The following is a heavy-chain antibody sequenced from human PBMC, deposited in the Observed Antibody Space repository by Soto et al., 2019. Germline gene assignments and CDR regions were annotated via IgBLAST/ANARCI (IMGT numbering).Heavy chain of an antibody. CDR2: IYYGGAT. J-gene: IGHJ1*01. D-gene: IGHD3-16*01. Sequence: SDTLSTTFGVSVDSFPPTSYNWGWILQPPGKGLEWIASIYYGGATYYNPSLQSRVTISVDTSNNRFSLTLSSLTAADTAVYFCATLAYTGYLQTWGQGSLVTVSS. CDR1: VDSFPPTSYN. CDR3: ATLAYTGYLQT. V-gene: IGHV4-39*02.